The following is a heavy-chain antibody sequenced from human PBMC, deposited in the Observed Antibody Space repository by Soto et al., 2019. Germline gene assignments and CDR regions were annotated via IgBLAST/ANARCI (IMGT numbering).Heavy chain of an antibody. J-gene: IGHJ5*02. D-gene: IGHD6-13*01. CDR1: GGSISSGGYY. CDR2: IYYSGST. CDR3: ARVIEAQRLVRYWFAP. V-gene: IGHV4-31*03. Sequence: SETLSLTCTVSGGSISSGGYYWSWIRQHPGKGLEWIGYIYYSGSTYYNPSLKSRVTISVDTSKNQFSLKLSSVTAADTAVYYCARVIEAQRLVRYWFAPWXQGTLVTVSS.